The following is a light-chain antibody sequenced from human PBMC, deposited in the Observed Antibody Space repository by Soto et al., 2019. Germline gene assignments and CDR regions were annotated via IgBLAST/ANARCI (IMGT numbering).Light chain of an antibody. Sequence: EIVLTQSPGTLSLSPGERATLSCRASQSVSSSYLAWYQQKPGQAPRLLIYGASSMATGIPDRFSGSGSGTDFTLTISRLEPEDFAVYYCQQPGTFGPGTKVDIK. V-gene: IGKV3-20*01. CDR2: GAS. J-gene: IGKJ3*01. CDR3: QQPGT. CDR1: QSVSSSY.